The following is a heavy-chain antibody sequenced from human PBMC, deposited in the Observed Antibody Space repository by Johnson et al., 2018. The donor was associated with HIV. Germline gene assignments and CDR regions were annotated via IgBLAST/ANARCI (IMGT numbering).Heavy chain of an antibody. V-gene: IGHV3-30*03. Sequence: QVQLVESGGGVVQPGRSLRLSCVASGFTLGSFGMHWVRQAPGKGLEWVAVISYDGTNEYYAESVKARFTIYRDNSKNTLYLQMNSLRAEDTAVYYCALGGSWYAFDIWGQGTMVTVSS. CDR3: ALGGSWYAFDI. CDR1: GFTLGSFG. CDR2: ISYDGTNE. J-gene: IGHJ3*02. D-gene: IGHD2-15*01.